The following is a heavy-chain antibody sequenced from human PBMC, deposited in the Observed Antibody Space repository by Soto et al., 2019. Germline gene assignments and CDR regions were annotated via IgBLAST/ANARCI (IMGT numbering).Heavy chain of an antibody. CDR1: VYTFTEFD. Sequence: GXSVKGSCKTSVYTFTEFDINWVRQAPGQGLEWMGWMNTNTGNTGYAQKFQGRVTMTRDTSISTAYMELRRLRSEDTAVYYCARVVRFFGGHAGYWGQGTLVTVSS. CDR3: ARVVRFFGGHAGY. V-gene: IGHV1-8*01. CDR2: MNTNTGNT. J-gene: IGHJ4*02. D-gene: IGHD3-3*01.